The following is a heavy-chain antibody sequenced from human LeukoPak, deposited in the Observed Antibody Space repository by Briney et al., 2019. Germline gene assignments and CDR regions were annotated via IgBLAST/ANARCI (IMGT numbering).Heavy chain of an antibody. CDR1: GGSISSYY. V-gene: IGHV4-59*12. D-gene: IGHD3-9*01. Sequence: SETLSLTCTVSGGSISSYYWSWIRQPPGKGLEWIGYIYYSGSTNYNPSLKSRVTISVDTSKNQFSLKLSSVTAADTAVYYCARETSTIFRDYYMDVWGKGTTVTISS. J-gene: IGHJ6*03. CDR3: ARETSTIFRDYYMDV. CDR2: IYYSGST.